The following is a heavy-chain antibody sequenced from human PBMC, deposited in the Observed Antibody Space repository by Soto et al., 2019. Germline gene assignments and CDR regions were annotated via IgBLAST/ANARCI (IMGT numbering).Heavy chain of an antibody. CDR3: ARPHYYGSGSCSHFDY. J-gene: IGHJ4*02. CDR1: GYSFTNYW. CDR2: IYPGDSDI. D-gene: IGHD3-10*01. V-gene: IGHV5-51*01. Sequence: PGESLKISCKGSGYSFTNYWIGWVRQMPGKGLEWMGMIYPGDSDIRYSPSVQGQVTISADKSIKAAYLQWSSLKASDTAMYYCARPHYYGSGSCSHFDYWGQGTLVTVSS.